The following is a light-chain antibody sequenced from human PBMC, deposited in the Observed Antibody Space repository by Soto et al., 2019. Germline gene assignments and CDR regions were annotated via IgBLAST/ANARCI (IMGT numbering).Light chain of an antibody. J-gene: IGKJ4*01. CDR2: GAS. Sequence: EVVLTQSPGTLSLSPGERATLSCRASQSVRSTYLAWYQHKPGQAPRLLISGASSRATGIPDRFSGSESGTDFTLTVTRLEPEDFALYYCQQRSAWPFTFGGGTSVLIK. CDR1: QSVRSTY. CDR3: QQRSAWPFT. V-gene: IGKV3D-20*02.